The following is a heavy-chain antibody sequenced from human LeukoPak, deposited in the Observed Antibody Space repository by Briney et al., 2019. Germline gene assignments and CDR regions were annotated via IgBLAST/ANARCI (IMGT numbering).Heavy chain of an antibody. CDR1: GDSISSYY. CDR3: ARDKTNYDILTGPGMDV. CDR2: IYYSGST. D-gene: IGHD3-9*01. Sequence: SETLSLTCTISGDSISSYYWSWIRQPPGKGLEWIGYIYYSGSTSYNPSLKSRVTILVDTSKNQFSLKLSSVTAADTAVYYCARDKTNYDILTGPGMDVWGQGTTVTVSS. V-gene: IGHV4-59*12. J-gene: IGHJ6*02.